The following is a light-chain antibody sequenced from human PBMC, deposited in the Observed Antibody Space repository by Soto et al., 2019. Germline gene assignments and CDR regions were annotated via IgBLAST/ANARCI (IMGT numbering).Light chain of an antibody. Sequence: QSVLTQPRSVSESPGQSVTISCTGTSSDVGAYNYVSWYQQHPGKVPKLIIYDVNKRPSGVPDRFSGSKSGNTASLTISGLRAEDEADYYCCSFAGTYLVFGGGTKLTVL. CDR2: DVN. CDR3: CSFAGTYLV. J-gene: IGLJ3*02. CDR1: SSDVGAYNY. V-gene: IGLV2-11*01.